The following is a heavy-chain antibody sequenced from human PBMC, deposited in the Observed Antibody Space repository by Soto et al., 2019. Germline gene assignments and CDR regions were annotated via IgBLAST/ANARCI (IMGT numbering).Heavy chain of an antibody. Sequence: QVQLRESGPGLVKPSGTLFLTCAVSSGSVNSSNWWSWVRQPPGKGLEWIGEIYHGGSANYNPSLRSRVTMSVDKSKNQVFLQLSSVTAAGPAVYYCARDPAAAGTFDYWGQGTLVTVSS. J-gene: IGHJ4*02. CDR3: ARDPAAAGTFDY. CDR2: IYHGGSA. V-gene: IGHV4-4*02. D-gene: IGHD6-13*01. CDR1: SGSVNSSNW.